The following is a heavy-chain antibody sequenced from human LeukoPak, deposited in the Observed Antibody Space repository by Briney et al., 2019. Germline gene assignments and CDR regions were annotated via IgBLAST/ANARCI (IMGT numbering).Heavy chain of an antibody. CDR1: GFTFSDYY. Sequence: GGSLRLSCAASGFTFSDYYMSWIRQAPGKGLEWVSYISSSGSTIYYADSVKGRFTIYRDNAKNSLYLQMNSLRAEDTAVYYCATMDTAMVPVDYWGQGTLVTVSS. V-gene: IGHV3-11*04. D-gene: IGHD5-18*01. J-gene: IGHJ4*02. CDR2: ISSSGSTI. CDR3: ATMDTAMVPVDY.